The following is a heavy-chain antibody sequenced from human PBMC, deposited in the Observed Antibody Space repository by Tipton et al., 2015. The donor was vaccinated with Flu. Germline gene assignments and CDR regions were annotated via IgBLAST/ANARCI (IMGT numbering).Heavy chain of an antibody. V-gene: IGHV3-9*01. D-gene: IGHD3-22*01. J-gene: IGHJ6*02. CDR3: AKDMRDSSSLDYYYYHGMGV. CDR2: INWNGVSI. Sequence: SLRLSCTASGFTFDDYAMHWVRQAPGQGLEWVSSINWNGVSIDYADSVKGRFTISRDNAKNSLYLQMNSLRSEDTALYYCAKDMRDSSSLDYYYYHGMGVWGQGTTVTVSS. CDR1: GFTFDDYA.